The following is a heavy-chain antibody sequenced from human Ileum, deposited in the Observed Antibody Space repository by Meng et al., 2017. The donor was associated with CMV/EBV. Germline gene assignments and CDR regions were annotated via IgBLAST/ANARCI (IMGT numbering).Heavy chain of an antibody. V-gene: IGHV4-4*07. Sequence: HVRLRELAPCLLKPSVTLPLLCTVSGGAVTSHWWSWIRQSAGKGLEWIGRIYITGRTNYNPSLKSRVTLSIDKSKDQFSLRLNSVTAADTAVYYCTRDLLVAAAAVFDSWGQGTLVTVSS. CDR1: GGAVTSHW. D-gene: IGHD6-13*01. J-gene: IGHJ4*02. CDR3: TRDLLVAAAAVFDS. CDR2: IYITGRT.